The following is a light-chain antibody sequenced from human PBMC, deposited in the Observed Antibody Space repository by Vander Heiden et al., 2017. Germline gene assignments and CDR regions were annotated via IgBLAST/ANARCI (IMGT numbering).Light chain of an antibody. J-gene: IGKJ4*01. V-gene: IGKV2-30*01. CDR2: KVS. Sequence: DVVMTQSPLSLPVTLGQPASISCRSSQSLVYSDGNTYLNWFQQRPGQSPRRLIYKVSNRDSAVPDRFSGSGSGTDFTLKISRVEAEDVGVYYCRQCKHWRLTFGGGTKVEIK. CDR3: RQCKHWRLT. CDR1: QSLVYSDGNTY.